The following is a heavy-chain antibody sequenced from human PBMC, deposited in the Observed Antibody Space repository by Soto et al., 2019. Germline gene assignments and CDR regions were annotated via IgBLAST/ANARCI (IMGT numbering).Heavy chain of an antibody. CDR3: ARDPNFSLTFPYYGMDV. CDR1: GYTFTTYY. J-gene: IGHJ6*02. V-gene: IGHV1-46*01. CDR2: INPDTGST. Sequence: QVQLVQSGAEVKKPGASVKISCKASGYTFTTYYLHWVRQAPGQGLEWMGIINPDTGSTSSAQNFRGRVSVTRDTSTSTVYMELYSLSSEDTAVYYCARDPNFSLTFPYYGMDVWGQGTTVTVSS.